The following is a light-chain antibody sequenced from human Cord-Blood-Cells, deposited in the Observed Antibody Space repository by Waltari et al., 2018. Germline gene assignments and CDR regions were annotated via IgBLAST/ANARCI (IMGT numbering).Light chain of an antibody. CDR3: QQYNNWPFT. Sequence: EILMTQSPATLSVSPGERATLSCRASQSVSSNLAWYQQKLGQAPRLLIYGASTRATGIPARFSGSGSGTEFTLTISSLQSEDFAVYYCQQYNNWPFTFGPGTKVDIK. J-gene: IGKJ3*01. CDR2: GAS. CDR1: QSVSSN. V-gene: IGKV3-15*01.